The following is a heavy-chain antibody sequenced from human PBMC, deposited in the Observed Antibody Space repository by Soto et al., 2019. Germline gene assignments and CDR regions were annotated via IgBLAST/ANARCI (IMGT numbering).Heavy chain of an antibody. Sequence: GGSLRLCCAASGFTGKSYQMNWVRQAPGKGLEWVSVIYSGGVKYYPDSVKGRFTTIRDTSKNTVYLQMKSLRADDTAMYYCARDPSTTGYYGLDVWGQGTTVTVSS. CDR2: IYSGGVK. CDR1: GFTGKSYQ. V-gene: IGHV3-53*01. J-gene: IGHJ6*02. CDR3: ARDPSTTGYYGLDV.